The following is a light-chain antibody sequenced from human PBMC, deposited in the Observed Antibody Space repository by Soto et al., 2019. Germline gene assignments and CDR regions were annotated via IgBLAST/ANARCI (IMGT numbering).Light chain of an antibody. CDR1: SGHRTYI. CDR2: VESSGSY. CDR3: ETWDSNTWV. J-gene: IGLJ3*02. Sequence: QTVVTQSSSASASLGSSVKLTCTLSSGHRTYIIAWHQQQPGKAPRYLMKVESSGSYNKGSGVPDRFSGSSSGADRYLTISSLQSEDEADYYCETWDSNTWVFGGGTKLTVL. V-gene: IGLV4-60*03.